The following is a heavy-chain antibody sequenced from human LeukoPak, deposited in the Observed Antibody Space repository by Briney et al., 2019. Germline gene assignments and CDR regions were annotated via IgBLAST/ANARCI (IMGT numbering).Heavy chain of an antibody. V-gene: IGHV4-39*07. J-gene: IGHJ4*02. CDR1: GDSISSSNYY. CDR2: IYYSGST. CDR3: ARSTSRWSHRGAFDY. D-gene: IGHD2-2*01. Sequence: SETLSLTCTVSGDSISSSNYYWGWIRQPPGKGLEWIGTIYYSGSTYYNSSLKSRLTISLDTSNNQFSLKLSSVTAADTAVYYCARSTSRWSHRGAFDYWGQGSLVSVSS.